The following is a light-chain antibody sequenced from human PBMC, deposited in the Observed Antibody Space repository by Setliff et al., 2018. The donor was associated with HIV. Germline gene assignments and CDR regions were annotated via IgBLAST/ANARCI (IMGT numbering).Light chain of an antibody. CDR1: NIGGKS. CDR2: YDS. J-gene: IGLJ1*01. CDR3: QVWDTSSDPPYV. V-gene: IGLV3-21*04. Sequence: SYDLTQPPSVSVAPGKTAKITCGGNNIGGKSIHWYQHKPGQAPVLVIYYDSDRPSGIHERFSGSNSGNTATLTISRVEAGDEADYYCQVWDTSSDPPYVVGTGTKV.